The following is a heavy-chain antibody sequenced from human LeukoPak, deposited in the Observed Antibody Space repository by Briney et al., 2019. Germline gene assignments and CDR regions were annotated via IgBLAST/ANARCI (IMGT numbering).Heavy chain of an antibody. Sequence: SETLSLTCTVSGGSISSSSYYWGWIRQPPGKGLEWIGSIYYSGSTYYNPSLKSRVTISVDTSKNQFSLKLSSVTAADTAVYYCARQAHLTAMGAGWFDPWGQGTLVTVSS. CDR1: GGSISSSSYY. V-gene: IGHV4-39*01. D-gene: IGHD5-18*01. CDR3: ARQAHLTAMGAGWFDP. CDR2: IYYSGST. J-gene: IGHJ5*02.